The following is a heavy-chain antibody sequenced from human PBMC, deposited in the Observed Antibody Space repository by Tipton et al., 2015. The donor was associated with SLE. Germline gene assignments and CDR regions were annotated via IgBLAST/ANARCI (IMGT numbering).Heavy chain of an antibody. CDR1: GGSISRSIYY. J-gene: IGHJ6*02. D-gene: IGHD5-18*01. Sequence: TLSLTCTVSGGSISRSIYYWGWIRQPPGKWLGWIGEINHSGSTNYNPSLKSRVTISVDTSKNQFSLKLSSVTAADTAVYYCARGGQLWLRDYYGMDVWGQGTTVTVSS. V-gene: IGHV4-39*07. CDR3: ARGGQLWLRDYYGMDV. CDR2: INHSGST.